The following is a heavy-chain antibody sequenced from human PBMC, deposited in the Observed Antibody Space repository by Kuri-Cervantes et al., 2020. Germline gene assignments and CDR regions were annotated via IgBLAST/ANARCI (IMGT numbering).Heavy chain of an antibody. CDR2: ISYDGSNK. Sequence: LSLTCAASGFTFSSYAMHWVRQAPGKGLEWVAVISYDGSNKYYADSVKGRFTISRDNSKNTVYLQMNSLRVEDTAVYYCARDLGGYSTRYDAFDVWGQGTMVTVSS. J-gene: IGHJ3*01. CDR1: GFTFSSYA. CDR3: ARDLGGYSTRYDAFDV. D-gene: IGHD2-21*01. V-gene: IGHV3-30*14.